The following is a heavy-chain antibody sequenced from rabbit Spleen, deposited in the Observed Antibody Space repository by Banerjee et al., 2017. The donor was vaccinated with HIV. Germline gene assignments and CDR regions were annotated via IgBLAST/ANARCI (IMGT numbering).Heavy chain of an antibody. CDR2: IYDGSGTST. CDR3: ARDTGSSFSSYGMDL. J-gene: IGHJ6*01. V-gene: IGHV1S45*01. CDR1: GFSFSGTDY. D-gene: IGHD8-1*01. Sequence: QQQLEESGGGLVKPGGTLTLTCTASGFSFSGTDYMCWVRQAPGKGLEWIACIYDGSGTSTKYASWAKGRFTISKASSTTVTLQMTSLTAADTATYFCARDTGSSFSSYGMDLWGQGTLVTVS.